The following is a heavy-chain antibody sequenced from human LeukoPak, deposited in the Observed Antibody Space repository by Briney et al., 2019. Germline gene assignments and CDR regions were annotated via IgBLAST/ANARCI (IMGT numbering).Heavy chain of an antibody. Sequence: GGSLGLSCAASGFTFSTYWMSWVRQAPGKGLEWVANVKRDGSEKYYVDSVKGRFTISRDNAKNPLYLQMNSLRAEDTAVYYCAKDRLDDFWSGYPNYWGQGTLVTVSS. D-gene: IGHD3-3*01. J-gene: IGHJ4*02. V-gene: IGHV3-7*01. CDR2: VKRDGSEK. CDR1: GFTFSTYW. CDR3: AKDRLDDFWSGYPNY.